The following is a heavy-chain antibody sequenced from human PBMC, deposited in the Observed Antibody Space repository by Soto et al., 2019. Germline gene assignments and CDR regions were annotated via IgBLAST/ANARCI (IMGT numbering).Heavy chain of an antibody. V-gene: IGHV3-21*01. D-gene: IGHD3-3*01. CDR3: ARMKHALLSFGRRYRMDV. Sequence: PGGSLRLSCAASGFPFSSYSMNWVRQAIGKGLEWVSSMSRSSSYIYYADSVKGRFTLSRDKAKNSLCLKMNSLRAEDTGVYYCARMKHALLSFGRRYRMDVRGQWTTVTVSS. CDR1: GFPFSSYS. J-gene: IGHJ6*02. CDR2: MSRSSSYI.